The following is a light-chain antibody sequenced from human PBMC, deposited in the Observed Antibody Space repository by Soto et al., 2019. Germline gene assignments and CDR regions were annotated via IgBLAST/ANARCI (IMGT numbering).Light chain of an antibody. CDR1: QGINTF. CDR2: DAS. J-gene: IGKJ4*01. Sequence: DIQLTQSPSFLSASVGDRVTIICRASQGINTFLAWYQQKPGKAPKVLIYDASRLHSGVPSRFSGSGSGTEFTLTINSLQPEDFATYFCQQLSTYSSFGGGTKVEIK. CDR3: QQLSTYSS. V-gene: IGKV1-9*01.